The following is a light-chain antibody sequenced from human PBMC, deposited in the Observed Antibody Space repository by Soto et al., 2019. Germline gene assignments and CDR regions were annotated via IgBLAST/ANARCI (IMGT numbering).Light chain of an antibody. V-gene: IGKV3-15*01. CDR3: QQYNSMSPWT. J-gene: IGKJ1*01. CDR1: QSVSNN. Sequence: EIVMTHSPATLSVSPGERATLSCRASQSVSNNLAWYQQKPGQAPRLLIYGASTRATAIPARFSGSGSGTEFTLTISSLQPDDFATYYCQQYNSMSPWTFGQGTKVEIK. CDR2: GAS.